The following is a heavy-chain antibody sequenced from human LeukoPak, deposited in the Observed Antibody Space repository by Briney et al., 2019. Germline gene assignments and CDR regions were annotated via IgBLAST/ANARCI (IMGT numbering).Heavy chain of an antibody. CDR1: GYSISRGYY. Sequence: SETLSLTCGVYGYSISRGYYWGWIRQPPGKGLEWIGNIHHSGSTYYNPPLKSRATISVDTSKNQFSPKLSSVTAADTAVYYCARLHSDYYDIWGQGTMVTVSS. D-gene: IGHD3-10*01. J-gene: IGHJ3*02. CDR3: ARLHSDYYDI. V-gene: IGHV4-38-2*01. CDR2: IHHSGST.